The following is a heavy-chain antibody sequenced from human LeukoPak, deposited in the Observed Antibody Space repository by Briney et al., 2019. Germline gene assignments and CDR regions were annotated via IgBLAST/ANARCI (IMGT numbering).Heavy chain of an antibody. D-gene: IGHD3-3*01. CDR1: GGSISSSSYY. CDR3: ARQSGYPGSFDP. V-gene: IGHV4-39*01. Sequence: NSSETLSLTCTVSGGSISSSSYYWGWIRQPPGKGLEWIGSIYYSGSTYYNTSLKSRVTISVDTSKNQFSLKLSSVTAADTAVYYCARQSGYPGSFDPWGQGTLVTVSS. J-gene: IGHJ5*02. CDR2: IYYSGST.